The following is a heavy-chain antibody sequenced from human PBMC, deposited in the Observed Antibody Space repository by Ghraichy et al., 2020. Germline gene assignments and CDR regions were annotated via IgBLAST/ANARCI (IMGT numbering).Heavy chain of an antibody. Sequence: SCTASGFTFGDYAMSWFRQAPGKGLEWVGFIRSKAYGGTTEYAASVKGRFTISRDDSKSIAYLQMNSLKTEDTAVYYCTRGRWELLLYYFDYWGQGTLVTVSS. CDR3: TRGRWELLLYYFDY. D-gene: IGHD1-26*01. CDR2: IRSKAYGGTT. J-gene: IGHJ4*02. CDR1: GFTFGDYA. V-gene: IGHV3-49*03.